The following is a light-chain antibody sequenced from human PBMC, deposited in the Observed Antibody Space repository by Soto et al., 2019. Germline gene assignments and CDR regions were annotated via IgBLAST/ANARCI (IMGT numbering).Light chain of an antibody. CDR3: QQYNTYSRT. V-gene: IGKV1-5*03. J-gene: IGKJ1*01. Sequence: DIQMTQSPSTLSASVGDRVTITCRASQSISTCLAWYQQKPGKAPKLLIYKPFNLDSGVPSRFSGSGSGTDFTLTISSLQPEDFATYYCQQYNTYSRTFGQGTKVEIK. CDR2: KPF. CDR1: QSISTC.